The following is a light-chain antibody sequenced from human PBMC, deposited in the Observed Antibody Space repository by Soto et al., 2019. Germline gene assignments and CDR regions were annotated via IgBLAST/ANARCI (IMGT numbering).Light chain of an antibody. CDR2: EVI. CDR1: SSDVGGYYY. V-gene: IGLV2-14*01. J-gene: IGLJ1*01. Sequence: QSALTQPASVSGSPGQSITISCTGTSSDVGGYYYVSWYQQHPGEAPKLMIYEVINRPSGVSNRFSGSKSGNTASLTISGLQAEDEADYYCSSYTSTSTYVFGPGTKVTVL. CDR3: SSYTSTSTYV.